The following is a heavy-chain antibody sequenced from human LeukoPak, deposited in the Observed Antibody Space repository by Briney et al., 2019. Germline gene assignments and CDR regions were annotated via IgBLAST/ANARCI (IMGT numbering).Heavy chain of an antibody. CDR3: ARGRWHYYGSGSTFDY. V-gene: IGHV4-34*01. CDR1: GGSFSGYY. J-gene: IGHJ4*02. D-gene: IGHD3-10*01. Sequence: SETLSLTCAVYGGSFSGYYWSWIRQPPGKGLEWIGEINHSGSTNYNPSLKSRVTISVDTSKNQFSLKLSSVTAAETAVYYCARGRWHYYGSGSTFDYWGQGTLVTVSS. CDR2: INHSGST.